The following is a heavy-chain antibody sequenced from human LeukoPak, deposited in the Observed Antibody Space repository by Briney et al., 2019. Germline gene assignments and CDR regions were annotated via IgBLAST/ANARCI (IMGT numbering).Heavy chain of an antibody. CDR3: ARTGYCSSTSCYRAFDY. CDR2: INHSGST. Sequence: PSETLSLTCTVSGDSISSGDYYWSWIRQPPGKGLEWIGEINHSGSTNYNPSLKSRVTISVDTSKNQFSLKLSSVTAADTAVYYCARTGYCSSTSCYRAFDYWGQGTLVTVSS. J-gene: IGHJ4*02. CDR1: GDSISSGDYY. D-gene: IGHD2-2*01. V-gene: IGHV4-61*08.